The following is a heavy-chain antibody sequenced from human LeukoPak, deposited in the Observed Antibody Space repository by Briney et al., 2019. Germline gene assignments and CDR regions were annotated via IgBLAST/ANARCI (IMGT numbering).Heavy chain of an antibody. CDR2: IRNKANSYTT. Sequence: GVLRLSCAASGFTFRDYYMDWVRQAPGKGLEWVGRIRNKANSYTTENAASVKGRFTISRDDSKSSLYLQMNSLKSEDTAVYYCTRSHSSGYGPVDYWGQGTLVTVSS. CDR3: TRSHSSGYGPVDY. J-gene: IGHJ4*02. V-gene: IGHV3-72*01. CDR1: GFTFRDYY. D-gene: IGHD3-22*01.